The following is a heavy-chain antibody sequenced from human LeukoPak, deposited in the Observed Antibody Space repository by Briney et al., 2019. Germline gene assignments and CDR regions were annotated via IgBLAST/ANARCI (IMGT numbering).Heavy chain of an antibody. CDR2: IIPILGIA. J-gene: IGHJ4*02. Sequence: GASVTVSFTASGGTFTSYAISWVRQAPGQGLELMGRIIPILGIANYSQKFQGRVTITADKSTSTAYMELSSLRSEDTAVYYCARAAVATYYYDSSGYYYDYWGQGTLVTVSS. D-gene: IGHD3-22*01. CDR3: ARAAVATYYYDSSGYYYDY. CDR1: GGTFTSYA. V-gene: IGHV1-69*04.